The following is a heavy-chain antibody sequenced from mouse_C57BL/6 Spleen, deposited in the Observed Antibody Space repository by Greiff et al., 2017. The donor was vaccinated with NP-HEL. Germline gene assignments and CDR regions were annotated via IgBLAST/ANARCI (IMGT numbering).Heavy chain of an antibody. J-gene: IGHJ2*01. CDR1: GYTFTSYW. Sequence: QVQLQQPGAELVRPGTSVKLSCKASGYTFTSYWMHWVKQRPGQGLEWIGVIDPSDSYTNYNQKFKGKATLTVDTSSSTAYMQLSSLTSEDSAVYYCARPYYYGSSYDYFDYGGQGTTLTVSS. CDR2: IDPSDSYT. V-gene: IGHV1-59*01. D-gene: IGHD1-1*01. CDR3: ARPYYYGSSYDYFDY.